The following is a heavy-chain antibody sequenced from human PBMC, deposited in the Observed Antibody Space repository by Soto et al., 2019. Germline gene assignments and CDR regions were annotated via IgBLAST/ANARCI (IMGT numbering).Heavy chain of an antibody. D-gene: IGHD3-10*01. CDR1: GGSISSYY. V-gene: IGHV4-59*08. J-gene: IGHJ4*02. Sequence: QVQLQESGPGLVKPSEPLSLTCTVSGGSISSYYWSWIRQPPGKGLEWIGYIYYSGSTNYNPSLKSRVTISVDTSKNQFSLKLSSVTAADTAVYYCARLWFGEPVDYWGQGTLVTVSS. CDR3: ARLWFGEPVDY. CDR2: IYYSGST.